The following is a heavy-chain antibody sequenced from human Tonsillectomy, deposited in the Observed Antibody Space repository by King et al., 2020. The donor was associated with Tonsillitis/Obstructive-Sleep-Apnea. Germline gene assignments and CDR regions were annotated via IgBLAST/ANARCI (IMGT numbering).Heavy chain of an antibody. Sequence: VTLKESGPALVKPTQTLTLTCTISGFSLSTSGMCVSWIRQPPGKALEWLARIDWDDDEYYSTSLKTRLSISKDTSKNQVVLTMTNMDPVDTATYYCARILSTSCRDDYWGQGTLVTVSS. J-gene: IGHJ4*02. CDR3: ARILSTSCRDDY. CDR2: IDWDDDE. CDR1: GFSLSTSGMC. D-gene: IGHD2-2*01. V-gene: IGHV2-70*11.